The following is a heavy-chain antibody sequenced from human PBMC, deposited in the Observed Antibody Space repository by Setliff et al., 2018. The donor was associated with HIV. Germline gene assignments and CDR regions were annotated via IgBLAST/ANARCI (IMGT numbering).Heavy chain of an antibody. Sequence: GGSLRLSCAASGFTFSGDSVNWVRQAPGKGLEWISYISFSTGSIYYADSVKGRFTISSDNTKNPLYLQMNSLRAEDTAVYYCARELYSSSALGYWGQGTLVTVSS. V-gene: IGHV3-48*04. J-gene: IGHJ4*02. CDR2: ISFSTGSI. CDR3: ARELYSSSALGY. CDR1: GFTFSGDS. D-gene: IGHD6-6*01.